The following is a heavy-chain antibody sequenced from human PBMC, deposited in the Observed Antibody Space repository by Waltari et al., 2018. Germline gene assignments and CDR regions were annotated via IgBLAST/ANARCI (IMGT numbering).Heavy chain of an antibody. CDR1: EFIFGTHS. D-gene: IGHD6-6*01. V-gene: IGHV3-21*02. CDR3: VRDSSDFDY. CDR2: ISGSGNYI. Sequence: EVQLVESGGGLVKPGGSLSLSCARSEFIFGTHSMNWGRPAPGKGLEWVSSISGSGNYIYYADSVKGRFTISRDNAKNSLSLQMNSLRVEDTGVYYCVRDSSDFDYWGQGTLVTVSS. J-gene: IGHJ4*02.